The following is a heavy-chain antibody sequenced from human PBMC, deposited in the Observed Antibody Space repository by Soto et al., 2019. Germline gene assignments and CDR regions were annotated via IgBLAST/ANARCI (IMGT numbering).Heavy chain of an antibody. CDR1: GDSVSSNSAA. Sequence: SPTLSLTCAISGDSVSSNSAAWNWIRQSPSRGLEWLGRTYYRSKWYNDYAVSVKSRITINPDTSKNQFSLQLNSVTPEDTAVYYCARDLVVAATILLKGGDAFDIWGQGTMVTVSS. CDR3: ARDLVVAATILLKGGDAFDI. CDR2: TYYRSKWYN. J-gene: IGHJ3*02. V-gene: IGHV6-1*01. D-gene: IGHD2-15*01.